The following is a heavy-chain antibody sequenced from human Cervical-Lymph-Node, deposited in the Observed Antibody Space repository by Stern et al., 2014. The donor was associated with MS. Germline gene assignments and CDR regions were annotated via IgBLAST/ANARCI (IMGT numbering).Heavy chain of an antibody. CDR2: IDCADDK. CDR3: ARSPPYYEFWNDYYYFDY. CDR1: GFSLSTSGMR. V-gene: IGHV2-70*04. J-gene: IGHJ4*02. D-gene: IGHD3-3*01. Sequence: ESGPALVKPTQTLTLTCTFSGFSLSTSGMRVSWIRQPPGKALEWLARIDCADDKFYSTSLKTRLTISKDTSKNQVVLTMTNMDPVDTATYYCARSPPYYEFWNDYYYFDYWGQGTLVAVSS.